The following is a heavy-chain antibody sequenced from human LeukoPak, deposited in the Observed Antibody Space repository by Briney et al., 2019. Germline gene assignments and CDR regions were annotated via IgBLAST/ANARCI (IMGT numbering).Heavy chain of an antibody. CDR3: AKGGYYDNSGYYYFDH. J-gene: IGHJ4*02. V-gene: IGHV3-23*01. D-gene: IGHD3-22*01. Sequence: PGGSLRLSCAASGFTFSSYAMNWVRQAPGKGLEWVSGIGGSGTSTYYADSVKGRFTISRDNSKNTLYLQMNSLRADDTAVYSCAKGGYYDNSGYYYFDHWGQGTLVTVSS. CDR1: GFTFSSYA. CDR2: IGGSGTST.